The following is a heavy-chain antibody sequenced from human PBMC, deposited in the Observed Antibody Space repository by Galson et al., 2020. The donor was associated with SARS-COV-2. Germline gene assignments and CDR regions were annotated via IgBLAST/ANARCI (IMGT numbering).Heavy chain of an antibody. CDR2: FDPEDGET. D-gene: IGHD2-15*01. CDR1: GYTLTELS. V-gene: IGHV1-24*01. CDR3: ATGPPYCSGGSCCWFDP. J-gene: IGHJ5*02. Sequence: ASVKVSCKVSGYTLTELSMHWVRQAPGKGLEWMGGFDPEDGETIYAQKFQGRVTMTEDTSTDTAYMELSSLRSEDTAVYYCATGPPYCSGGSCCWFDPLGQGTLVTVSS.